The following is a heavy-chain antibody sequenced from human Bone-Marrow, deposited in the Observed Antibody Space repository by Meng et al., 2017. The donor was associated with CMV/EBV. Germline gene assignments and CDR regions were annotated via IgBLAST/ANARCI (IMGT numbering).Heavy chain of an antibody. Sequence: ASVKVSCKASGYTFTGYYMHWVRQAPGQGLEWMGWINPNSGGTNYAQKFQGRVTMTRDTSISTAYMELSRLRSDDTAVYYCARGGMRFLEWLPSEGWFDPWGQGTRVTVSS. V-gene: IGHV1-2*02. J-gene: IGHJ5*02. CDR1: GYTFTGYY. CDR3: ARGGMRFLEWLPSEGWFDP. D-gene: IGHD3-3*01. CDR2: INPNSGGT.